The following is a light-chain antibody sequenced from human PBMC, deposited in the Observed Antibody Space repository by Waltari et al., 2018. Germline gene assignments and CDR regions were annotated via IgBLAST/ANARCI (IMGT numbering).Light chain of an antibody. CDR2: RDD. CDR1: KLGSKY. Sequence: SYEVTQPPSVSVSPRQRATITCSAEKLGSKYVSWYQQKSGQSPVLVIYRDDKRPSGIPERFSGSNSGNTATLTISGTQPMDEADYYCQAWDSSAFVFGAGTKVTVL. CDR3: QAWDSSAFV. V-gene: IGLV3-1*01. J-gene: IGLJ1*01.